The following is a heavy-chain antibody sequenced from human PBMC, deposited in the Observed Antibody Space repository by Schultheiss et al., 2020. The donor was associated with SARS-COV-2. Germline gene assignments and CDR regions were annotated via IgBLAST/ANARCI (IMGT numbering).Heavy chain of an antibody. CDR1: GFTFSSYA. D-gene: IGHD2-2*01. V-gene: IGHV3-23*01. Sequence: GESLKISCAASGFTFSSYAMSWVRQAPGKGLEWVSAISGSGGSTYYADSVKGRFTISRDNSKNTLYLQMNSLRAEDTAVYYCAREPPGVVSSTSPLYYYYYMDVWGKGTTVTVSS. CDR3: AREPPGVVSSTSPLYYYYYMDV. J-gene: IGHJ6*03. CDR2: ISGSGGST.